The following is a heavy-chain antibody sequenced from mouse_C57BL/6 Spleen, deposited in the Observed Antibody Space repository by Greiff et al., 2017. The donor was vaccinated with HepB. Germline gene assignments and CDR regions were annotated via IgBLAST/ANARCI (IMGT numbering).Heavy chain of an antibody. J-gene: IGHJ3*01. CDR1: GYSITSGYD. CDR2: ISYSGST. CDR3: ARGYDYDPFAY. V-gene: IGHV3-1*01. D-gene: IGHD2-4*01. Sequence: EVQLVESGPGMVKPSQSLSLTCTVTGYSITSGYDWHWIRHFPGNKLEWMGYISYSGSTNYNPSLKSRISITHDTSKNHFFLKLNSVTTEDTATYYCARGYDYDPFAYWGQGTLVTVSA.